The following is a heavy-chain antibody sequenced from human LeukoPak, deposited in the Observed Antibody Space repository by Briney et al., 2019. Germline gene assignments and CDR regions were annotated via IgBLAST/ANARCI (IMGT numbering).Heavy chain of an antibody. J-gene: IGHJ4*02. CDR1: GFTFSHYA. Sequence: GGSLRLSCAASGFTFSHYAMTWVRQAPGKGLEWVSVITGNGVSTFYADSVKGRFTISRDNSKHTLYLQMNSLRAEDTAVYFCAKDLRGGCSSTSCYPPGYRGQGTLVTVSS. CDR2: ITGNGVST. CDR3: AKDLRGGCSSTSCYPPGY. V-gene: IGHV3-23*01. D-gene: IGHD2-2*01.